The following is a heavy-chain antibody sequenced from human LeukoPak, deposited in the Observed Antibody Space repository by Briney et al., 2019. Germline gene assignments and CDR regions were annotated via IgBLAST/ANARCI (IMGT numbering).Heavy chain of an antibody. V-gene: IGHV1-18*04. CDR2: ISPENGDT. CDR3: ARVFGCYYFYMDV. Sequence: ASVKVSCKASGYTFTVYSMHWVRQAPGQGLEWMGWISPENGDTNYAQTFQDRVTMTTDTSTNTAYMELRSLTSDDTAVYFCARVFGCYYFYMDVWGEGTTVIISS. J-gene: IGHJ6*03. D-gene: IGHD3-10*01. CDR1: GYTFTVYS.